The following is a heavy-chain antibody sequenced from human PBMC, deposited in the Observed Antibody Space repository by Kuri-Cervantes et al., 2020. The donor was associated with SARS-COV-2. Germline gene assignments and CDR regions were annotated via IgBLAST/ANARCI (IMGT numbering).Heavy chain of an antibody. CDR1: GFTFSSYA. D-gene: IGHD3-16*01. J-gene: IGHJ5*02. V-gene: IGHV3-30*04. Sequence: GESLKISCAASGFTFSSYAMHWVRQAPGKGLEWVAVISYDGSNKYYADSVKGRFTISRDNTKNTLYLRMNSLRAEDTAVYYCARDGGNWFDPWGQGTLVTVSS. CDR2: ISYDGSNK. CDR3: ARDGGNWFDP.